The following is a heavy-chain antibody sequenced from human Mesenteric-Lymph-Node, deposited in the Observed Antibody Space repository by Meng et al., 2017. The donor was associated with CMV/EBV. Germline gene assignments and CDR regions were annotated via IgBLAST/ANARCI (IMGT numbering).Heavy chain of an antibody. D-gene: IGHD5-18*01. CDR3: ARDKAMAYYFDY. V-gene: IGHV1-46*01. CDR1: GFTFSSYG. Sequence: GGSLRLSCAASGFTFSSYGMHWVRQAPGQGLEWMGIINPSGGSTTYAQKFQGRVTMTRDTSTSTVYMELSSLRSEDTAVYYCARDKAMAYYFDYWGQGTLVTVSS. J-gene: IGHJ4*02. CDR2: INPSGGST.